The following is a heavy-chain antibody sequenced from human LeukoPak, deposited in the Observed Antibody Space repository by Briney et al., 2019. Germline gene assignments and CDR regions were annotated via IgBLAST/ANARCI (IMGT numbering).Heavy chain of an antibody. D-gene: IGHD6-19*01. V-gene: IGHV3-30*18. Sequence: PGGSLRLSCAASGFTFSSYGMHWVRQAPGKGLEWVAVISYDGSNKYYADSVKGRFTISRDNSRNTLYLQMNSLRAEDTAVYYCAEERQWLSYFDYWGQGTLVTVSS. CDR3: AEERQWLSYFDY. CDR2: ISYDGSNK. CDR1: GFTFSSYG. J-gene: IGHJ4*02.